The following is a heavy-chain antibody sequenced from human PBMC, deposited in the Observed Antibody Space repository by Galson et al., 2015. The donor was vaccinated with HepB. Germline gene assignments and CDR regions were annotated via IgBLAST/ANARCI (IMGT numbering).Heavy chain of an antibody. CDR1: GLTFSTSS. CDR2: VSDSSRSI. CDR3: TKDAGYGNFQF. Sequence: SLRLSCAASGLTFSTSSFNWVRQAPGKGLEWVAYVSDSSRSIYYSDAVEGRFIISRDDATSSLYLQMNSLTDEDTAMYYCTKDAGYGNFQFWGQGTLVTVSS. D-gene: IGHD5-18*01. V-gene: IGHV3-48*02. J-gene: IGHJ4*02.